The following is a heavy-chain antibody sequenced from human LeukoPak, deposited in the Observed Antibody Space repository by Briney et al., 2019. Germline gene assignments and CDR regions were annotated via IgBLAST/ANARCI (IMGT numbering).Heavy chain of an antibody. CDR2: IYYSGVT. Sequence: PSETLSLTCTVSGGSIRSYYWSWIRQPPGKGLEWIGYIYYSGVTNYSPSLKSRVTFSVDTSKSQFSLKLSSVTAADTAVYYCATSGATTATTWGGNWFDPWGQGALVTVSS. CDR1: GGSIRSYY. V-gene: IGHV4-59*01. J-gene: IGHJ5*02. D-gene: IGHD4-17*01. CDR3: ATSGATTATTWGGNWFDP.